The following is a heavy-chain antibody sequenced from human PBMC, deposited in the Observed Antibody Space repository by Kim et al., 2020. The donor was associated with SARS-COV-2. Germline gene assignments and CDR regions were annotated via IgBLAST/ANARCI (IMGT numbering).Heavy chain of an antibody. D-gene: IGHD1-26*01. J-gene: IGHJ4*02. CDR3: AGHSGSYHK. Sequence: GSTNYHPSLKRRVTISVDKSKNQFSLKLSAVTAADTAVYYCAGHSGSYHKWGQGTLVTVSS. CDR2: GST. V-gene: IGHV4-4*02.